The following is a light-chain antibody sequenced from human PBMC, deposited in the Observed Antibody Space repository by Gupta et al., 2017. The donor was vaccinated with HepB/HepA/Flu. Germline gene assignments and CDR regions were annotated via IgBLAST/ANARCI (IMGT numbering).Light chain of an antibody. V-gene: IGLV1-44*01. CDR3: AAWDDSRNGWV. CDR2: SNN. Sequence: QSVLPQPPSASGTPGQRVTISCSGSSSNIGSNTVNWIQQIPGTAPKVLIYSNNKRPSGVPERFSGSKSGTSASMAISGLQAEEEADYYCAAWDDSRNGWVFGGRTKLTVL. CDR1: SSNIGSNT. J-gene: IGLJ3*02.